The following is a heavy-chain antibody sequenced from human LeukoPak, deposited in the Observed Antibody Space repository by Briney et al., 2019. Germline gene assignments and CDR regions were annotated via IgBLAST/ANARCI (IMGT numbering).Heavy chain of an antibody. CDR3: ARDATYCTNGVCYTRFDY. D-gene: IGHD2-8*01. J-gene: IGHJ4*02. CDR1: GFTFTSHW. CDR2: INLDGSEK. Sequence: GGSLRLSCAASGFTFTSHWMSWVRQAPGKGLEWVARINLDGSEKYYVDSVKGRFTISRDNAKTSLYLEMNSLRAEDTAVYYCARDATYCTNGVCYTRFDYWGQGTLVTVSS. V-gene: IGHV3-7*01.